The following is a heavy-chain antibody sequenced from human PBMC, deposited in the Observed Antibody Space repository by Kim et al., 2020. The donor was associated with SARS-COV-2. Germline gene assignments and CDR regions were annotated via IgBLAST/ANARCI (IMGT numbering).Heavy chain of an antibody. D-gene: IGHD3-10*01. CDR3: ARDSGAAGGFRAPLIDA. Sequence: GGSLRLSCAASGFTLTPYWIHWVRQAPGKGPEWVSGISSAGEHIYYRDSVKGRFTISRDSTKNSVSLQMDSLRDEDTAVYYCARDSGAAGGFRAPLIDA. V-gene: IGHV3-21*01. CDR1: GFTLTPYW. CDR2: ISSAGEHI. J-gene: IGHJ3*01.